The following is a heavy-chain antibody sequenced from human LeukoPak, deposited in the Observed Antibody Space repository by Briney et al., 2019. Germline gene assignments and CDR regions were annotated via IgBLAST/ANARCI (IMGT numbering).Heavy chain of an antibody. Sequence: GGFLRLSCAASGFTFSSYAMSWVRQAPGKGLEWVSAISGSGGSTYYADSVKGRFTISRDNSKNTLYLQMNSLRAEDTAVYYCAKQGCGGGSCYSDYWGQGTLVT. CDR3: AKQGCGGGSCYSDY. D-gene: IGHD2-15*01. CDR2: ISGSGGST. CDR1: GFTFSSYA. J-gene: IGHJ4*02. V-gene: IGHV3-23*01.